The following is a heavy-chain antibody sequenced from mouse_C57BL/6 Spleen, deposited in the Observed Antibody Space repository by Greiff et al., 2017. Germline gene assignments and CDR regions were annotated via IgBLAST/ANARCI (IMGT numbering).Heavy chain of an antibody. V-gene: IGHV2-5*01. Sequence: VKLMESGPGLVQPSQSLSITCTVPGFSLTSYGVHWVRQSPGKGLEWLGVIWRGGSTDYNAAFMSRLSITKDNSKSQVFFKMNSLQADDTAIYYCAKRGYDYDEGDYYAMDYWGQGTSVTVSS. CDR3: AKRGYDYDEGDYYAMDY. J-gene: IGHJ4*01. D-gene: IGHD2-4*01. CDR2: IWRGGST. CDR1: GFSLTSYG.